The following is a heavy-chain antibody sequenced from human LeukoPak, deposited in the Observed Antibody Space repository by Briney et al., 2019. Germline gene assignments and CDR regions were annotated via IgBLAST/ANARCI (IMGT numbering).Heavy chain of an antibody. D-gene: IGHD4-17*01. Sequence: PGGSLRLSCAASGFTFDDYAMHWVRQAPGKGLEWVSGISWNSGSIGYADSVKGRFTISRDNAKNSLYLQMNSLRAEDTAVYYCAREPDGDYSGVCFDYWGQGTLVSVSS. CDR1: GFTFDDYA. J-gene: IGHJ4*02. V-gene: IGHV3-9*01. CDR2: ISWNSGSI. CDR3: AREPDGDYSGVCFDY.